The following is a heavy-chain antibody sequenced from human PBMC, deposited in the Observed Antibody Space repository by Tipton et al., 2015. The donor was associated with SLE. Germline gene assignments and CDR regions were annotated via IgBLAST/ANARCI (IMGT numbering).Heavy chain of an antibody. CDR1: GFTFSSYA. D-gene: IGHD6-13*01. CDR2: ISYDGSNK. J-gene: IGHJ4*02. V-gene: IGHV3-30*04. CDR3: ARTNKTPSPYSSSGGYFDY. Sequence: SLRLSCAASGFTFSSYAMHWVRQAPGKGLEWVAVISYDGSNKYYADSVKGRFTISRDNSKNTLYLQMNSLRAEDTAVYYCARTNKTPSPYSSSGGYFDYWGQGTLVTVSS.